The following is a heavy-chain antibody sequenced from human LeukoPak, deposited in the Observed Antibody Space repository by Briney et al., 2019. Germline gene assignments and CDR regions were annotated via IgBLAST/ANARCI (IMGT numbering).Heavy chain of an antibody. J-gene: IGHJ4*02. V-gene: IGHV3-23*01. CDR2: ISGSGGST. D-gene: IGHD2-2*01. CDR3: AKGGYCSSTNCYYFDY. CDR1: GFTLSSYA. Sequence: GGSLRLSCAASGFTLSSYAMSWVRQAPGKVLEWVSAISGSGGSTYYADSVKGRFTISRDNSKNTLNLQMNSLRAEDTAVYYCAKGGYCSSTNCYYFDYWGQGTLVTVSS.